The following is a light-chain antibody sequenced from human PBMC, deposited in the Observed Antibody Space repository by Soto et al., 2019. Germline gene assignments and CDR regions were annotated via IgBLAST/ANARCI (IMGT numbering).Light chain of an antibody. CDR2: DAS. CDR1: QGVSSY. V-gene: IGKV3D-11*01. CDR3: QQRSNWPT. Sequence: EIVLTQSPATLSLSPGERATLSCRASQGVSSYLAWYQQKPGQAPRLLIYDASNRATGIPARFSGSGPGTDFTLTISSLMPEDFAGYYCQQRSNWPTFGGGTKVEI. J-gene: IGKJ4*01.